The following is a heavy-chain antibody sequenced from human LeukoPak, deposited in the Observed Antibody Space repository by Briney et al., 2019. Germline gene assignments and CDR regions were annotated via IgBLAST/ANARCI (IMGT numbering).Heavy chain of an antibody. CDR2: INHSGST. D-gene: IGHD2/OR15-2a*01. J-gene: IGHJ6*02. V-gene: IGHV4-34*01. CDR3: AGSKIEGMDV. CDR1: GGSFSGYY. Sequence: PSETLSLTCAVYGGSFSGYYWSWIRQPPGKGLEWIGEINHSGSTNYNPSLKSRVTISVDTSKNQFSLKLSSVTAADTAVYYCAGSKIEGMDVWGQGTTVTVSS.